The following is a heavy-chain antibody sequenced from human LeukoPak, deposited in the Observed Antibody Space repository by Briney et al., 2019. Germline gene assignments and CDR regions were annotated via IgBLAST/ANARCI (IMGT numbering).Heavy chain of an antibody. J-gene: IGHJ6*02. D-gene: IGHD1-1*01. CDR2: INPDGGST. Sequence: ASVKVSCKASGYTFTSYYLHWVRQVPGQGPEWLGIINPDGGSTTYAEKFHGRFTIRSDTSTSTVYMDLTSLRSEDTAVYYCARGYKRRYTPPGMDVWGQGTTVTVSS. CDR1: GYTFTSYY. V-gene: IGHV1-46*01. CDR3: ARGYKRRYTPPGMDV.